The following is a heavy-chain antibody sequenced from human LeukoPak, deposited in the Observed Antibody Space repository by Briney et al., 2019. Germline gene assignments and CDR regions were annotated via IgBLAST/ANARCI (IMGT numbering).Heavy chain of an antibody. J-gene: IGHJ2*01. CDR3: AKGTPLLLYWYFDL. Sequence: GRSLRLSCAASGFTFDDYAMHWVRQAPGKGPEWVSGISWNSGSIGYADSVKGRFTISRDNAKNSLYLQMNSLRAEDTALYYCAKGTPLLLYWYFDLWGRGTLVTVSS. CDR2: ISWNSGSI. V-gene: IGHV3-9*01. CDR1: GFTFDDYA. D-gene: IGHD2/OR15-2a*01.